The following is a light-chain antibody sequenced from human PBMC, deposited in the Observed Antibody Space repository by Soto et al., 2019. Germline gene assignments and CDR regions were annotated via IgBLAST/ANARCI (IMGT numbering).Light chain of an antibody. CDR3: QQYNDWPIT. J-gene: IGKJ5*01. V-gene: IGKV3-15*01. CDR1: QSISSN. Sequence: EIVMTQSPATLSVSPGERATLSCRATQSISSNLAWYLQKPGQPPRLLISGASTRATGIPARFSGSGSGTEFTLTISSLQSEDFAVYYCQQYNDWPITFGQGTRLEIK. CDR2: GAS.